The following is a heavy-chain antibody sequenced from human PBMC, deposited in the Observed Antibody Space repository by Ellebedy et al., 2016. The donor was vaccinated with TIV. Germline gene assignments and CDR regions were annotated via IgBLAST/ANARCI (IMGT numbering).Heavy chain of an antibody. CDR1: GFTFSSYG. CDR2: IWYDGSNK. J-gene: IGHJ4*02. Sequence: GGSLRLXXAASGFTFSSYGMHWVRQAPGKGLEWVAVIWYDGSNKYYADSVKGRFTISRDNSKNSLYLQMNSLRAEDTAVYYCAREVRLGELSPHFDYWGQGTLVTVSS. V-gene: IGHV3-33*01. CDR3: AREVRLGELSPHFDY. D-gene: IGHD3-16*02.